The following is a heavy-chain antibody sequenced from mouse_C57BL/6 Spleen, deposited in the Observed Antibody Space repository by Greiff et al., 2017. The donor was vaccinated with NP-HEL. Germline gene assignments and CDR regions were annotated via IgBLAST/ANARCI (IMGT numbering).Heavy chain of an antibody. D-gene: IGHD2-12*01. J-gene: IGHJ2*01. CDR2: IYPIDGST. CDR3: ERDNYDEGGC. V-gene: IGHV1-85*01. CDR1: GYTFTSYD. Sequence: QVQLQQSGPELVKPGASVKLSCKASGYTFTSYDLNWVKQRPGQGLEWIGWIYPIDGSTKYNENFKGRATWPLDTAPSTAYMELDGQSSEGSADYCCERDNYDEGGCWGKGATLAVS.